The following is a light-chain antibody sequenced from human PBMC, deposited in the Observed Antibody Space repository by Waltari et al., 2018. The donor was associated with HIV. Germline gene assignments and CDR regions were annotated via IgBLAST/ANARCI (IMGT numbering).Light chain of an antibody. J-gene: IGKJ3*01. V-gene: IGKV1-5*03. Sequence: DIQMTKSPSTLSASVGDRVPITCRARQSIRSWLAWYQQKPGKPPNLLIYKASSLQSDVPSRFSGSCSGTEFNLTISSLQPDDFATYYCQQYNDYPFTFAPGTKVDIK. CDR1: QSIRSW. CDR3: QQYNDYPFT. CDR2: KAS.